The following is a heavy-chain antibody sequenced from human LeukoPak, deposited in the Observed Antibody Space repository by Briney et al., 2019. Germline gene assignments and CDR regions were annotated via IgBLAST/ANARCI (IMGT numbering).Heavy chain of an antibody. J-gene: IGHJ4*02. CDR3: AKDGSVATIYYFDS. D-gene: IGHD5-12*01. Sequence: SGGSLRLSCAASGFTFSSYGMHWVRQAPGKGLEWVAVISYDGSNKYYADSVKGRFTISRESPKNKLYLQMNSLRAEDTAVYYCAKDGSVATIYYFDSWGQGTLVTVSS. CDR2: ISYDGSNK. V-gene: IGHV3-30*18. CDR1: GFTFSSYG.